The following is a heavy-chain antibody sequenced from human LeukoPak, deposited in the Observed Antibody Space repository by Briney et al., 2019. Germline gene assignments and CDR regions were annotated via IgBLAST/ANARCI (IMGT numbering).Heavy chain of an antibody. V-gene: IGHV3-48*03. D-gene: IGHD6-19*01. CDR1: GFTFSIYE. Sequence: GGSLRLSCAASGFTFSIYEMNWVRQAPGKGLEWVSYISSSGSTIYYADSVKGRFTISRDNAKNSLYLQMNSLRAEDTAVYYCASSTQWLGNYFDYWGQGTLVTVSS. CDR3: ASSTQWLGNYFDY. J-gene: IGHJ4*02. CDR2: ISSSGSTI.